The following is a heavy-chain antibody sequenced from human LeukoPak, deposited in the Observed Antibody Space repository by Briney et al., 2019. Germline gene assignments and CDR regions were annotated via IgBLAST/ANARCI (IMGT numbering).Heavy chain of an antibody. D-gene: IGHD1-26*01. V-gene: IGHV4-61*01. Sequence: SETLSLTCTVSGGSVSSGSYYWSWIRQPPGKGLEWIGYIYYSGSTNYNPSLKSRVTISVDTSKNQFSLKLSSVTAADTAVYHGAREGGLSGVYYRIFNYGGKGPLAPFSS. CDR1: GGSVSSGSYY. J-gene: IGHJ4*02. CDR2: IYYSGST. CDR3: AREGGLSGVYYRIFNY.